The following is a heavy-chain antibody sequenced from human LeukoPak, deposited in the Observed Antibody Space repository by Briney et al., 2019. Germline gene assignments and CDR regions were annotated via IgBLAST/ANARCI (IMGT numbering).Heavy chain of an antibody. Sequence: SETLSLTCTVSGYSISSGYYWGWIRQPPGKGLEWIGSGSTYYNPSLKSRVTISVDTSKNQFSLKLSSVTAADTAVYYCARTTPPIIGYYYFDYWGQGTLVTVSS. CDR1: GYSISSGYY. CDR2: SGST. J-gene: IGHJ4*02. CDR3: ARTTPPIIGYYYFDY. V-gene: IGHV4-38-2*02. D-gene: IGHD6-13*01.